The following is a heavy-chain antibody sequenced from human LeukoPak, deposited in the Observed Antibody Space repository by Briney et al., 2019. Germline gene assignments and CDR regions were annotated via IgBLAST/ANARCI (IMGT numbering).Heavy chain of an antibody. CDR3: ARQACGGDCYPHY. Sequence: PSETLSLTCTVSGGSISSSSNYWGRIRQPPGEGLEWIGSTHYSGTTYYNPSLKSRVTISVNTSKNQFSLKLKSVTAADTTVYYCARQACGGDCYPHYWGQGTLVTVSS. CDR1: GGSISSSSNY. CDR2: THYSGTT. J-gene: IGHJ4*02. D-gene: IGHD2-21*02. V-gene: IGHV4-39*01.